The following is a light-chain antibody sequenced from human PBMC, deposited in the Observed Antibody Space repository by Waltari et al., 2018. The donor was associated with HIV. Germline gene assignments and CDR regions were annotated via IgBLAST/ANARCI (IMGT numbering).Light chain of an antibody. CDR1: SSNIGAYD. J-gene: IGLJ1*01. CDR3: QSYDNSLRVSYV. Sequence: QSVLTQPPSVSGAPGQRVTISCTGSSSNIGAYDVHWYQQLPGRAPNLRIYGNNNRPAGVPDRCSGSKSGTAASLAIAGLQIEDEGDYFCQSYDNSLRVSYVFSAGTRVTVL. V-gene: IGLV1-40*01. CDR2: GNN.